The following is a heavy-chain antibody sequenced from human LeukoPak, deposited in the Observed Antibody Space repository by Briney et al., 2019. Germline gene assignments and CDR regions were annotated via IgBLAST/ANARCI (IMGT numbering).Heavy chain of an antibody. CDR3: ARVGVAARRYPFDY. CDR2: IIPIFGTA. J-gene: IGHJ4*02. V-gene: IGHV1-69*06. Sequence: SVKVSCKASGGTFSSYAISWVRQAPGQGLEWMGGIIPIFGTANYAQKFQGRVTITADKSTSTAYMELSSLRSEDTAVYYCARVGVAARRYPFDYWGQGTLVTVSS. D-gene: IGHD6-6*01. CDR1: GGTFSSYA.